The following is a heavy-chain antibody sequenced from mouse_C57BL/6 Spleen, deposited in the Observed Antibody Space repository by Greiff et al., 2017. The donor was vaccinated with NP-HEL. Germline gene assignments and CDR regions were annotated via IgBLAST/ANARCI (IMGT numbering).Heavy chain of an antibody. Sequence: QVQLQQPGAELVRPGSSVKLSCKASGYTFTSYWMHWVKQRPIQGLEWIGNIDPSDSETHYNQKFKDKATLTVDKSSSTAYMQLSSLTSEDSAVYYCARMRWGAHYFDYWGKGTTLTVSS. CDR2: IDPSDSET. V-gene: IGHV1-52*01. D-gene: IGHD1-1*02. J-gene: IGHJ2*01. CDR1: GYTFTSYW. CDR3: ARMRWGAHYFDY.